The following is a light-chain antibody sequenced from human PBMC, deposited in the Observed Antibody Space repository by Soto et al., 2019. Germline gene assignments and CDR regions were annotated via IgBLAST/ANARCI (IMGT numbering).Light chain of an antibody. V-gene: IGLV2-11*01. CDR1: SSDVGGYNF. J-gene: IGLJ2*01. Sequence: QSALTQPRSVSGSPGQSVTISCTGTSSDVGGYNFVSWYQKHPGKAPKVMIYDVDKRPSGVPDRFSGFKSGNTASLTISGLQADDEADYYCCSYAGNYKLVFGGGTKVTV. CDR2: DVD. CDR3: CSYAGNYKLV.